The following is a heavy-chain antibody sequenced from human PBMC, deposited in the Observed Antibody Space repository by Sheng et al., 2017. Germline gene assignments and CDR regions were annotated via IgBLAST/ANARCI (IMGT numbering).Heavy chain of an antibody. CDR2: MYYSGST. Sequence: QLQLQESGPGLVKAFGDPVPRPALSLVAPSVVVVTTGAGSASPQGRGWSGLGGMYYSGSTYYNPSLKSRVTISVDTSKNQFSLKLSSVTAADTAVYYCARQHFDYDYMDVWGKGTTVTVSS. V-gene: IGHV4-39*01. CDR3: ARQHFDYDYMDV. J-gene: IGHJ6*03. CDR1: VAPSVVVVTT.